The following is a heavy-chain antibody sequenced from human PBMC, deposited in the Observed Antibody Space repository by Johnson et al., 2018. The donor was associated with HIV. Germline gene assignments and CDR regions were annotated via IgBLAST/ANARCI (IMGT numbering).Heavy chain of an antibody. CDR2: IRNDGSVT. CDR3: AREVDGFDI. Sequence: VQLVESGGGLIQSGGSLRLSCAASGFDFSSSWMHWVRQAPGKGLVWVSRIRNDGSVTTYADSVKGRFTISRDNAKNTLYLHMNSLRAEDTAVYYCAREVDGFDIWGQGTMVTVSS. CDR1: GFDFSSSW. J-gene: IGHJ3*02. V-gene: IGHV3-74*01.